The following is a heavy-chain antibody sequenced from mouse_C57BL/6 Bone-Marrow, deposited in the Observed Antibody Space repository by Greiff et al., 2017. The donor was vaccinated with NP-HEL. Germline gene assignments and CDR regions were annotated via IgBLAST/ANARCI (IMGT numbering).Heavy chain of an antibody. V-gene: IGHV1-82*01. Sequence: SGPELVKPGASVKISCKASGYAFSSSWMNWVKQRPGKGLEWIGRIYPGDGDTNYNGKFKGKATLTADKSSSTAYMQLSSLTSEDSAVYFCARGATVVSGDWFAYWGQGTLVTVSA. J-gene: IGHJ3*01. CDR1: GYAFSSSW. D-gene: IGHD1-1*01. CDR3: ARGATVVSGDWFAY. CDR2: IYPGDGDT.